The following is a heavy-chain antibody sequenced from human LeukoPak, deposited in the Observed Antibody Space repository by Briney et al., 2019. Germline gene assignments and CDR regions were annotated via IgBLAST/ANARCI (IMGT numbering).Heavy chain of an antibody. CDR1: GFTFCTYG. J-gene: IGHJ5*02. CDR2: IWYDGISK. D-gene: IGHD3-16*01. Sequence: GSPLRLSCALSGFTFCTYGMHWVRQAPGEGLEWVAIIWYDGISKYYADSVKGRFTISRDNSRSTVYLQMNSLRAEDTAVYYCARDPPAVQVWLRTPTSDSWGRGTLVTVSS. V-gene: IGHV3-33*01. CDR3: ARDPPAVQVWLRTPTSDS.